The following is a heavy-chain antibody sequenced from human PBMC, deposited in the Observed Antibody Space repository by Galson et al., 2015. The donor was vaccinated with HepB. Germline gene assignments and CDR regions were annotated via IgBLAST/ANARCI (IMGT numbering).Heavy chain of an antibody. D-gene: IGHD3-10*01. CDR1: GFTFSSYG. J-gene: IGHJ4*02. V-gene: IGHV3-30*03. CDR2: ISYDGSNK. Sequence: SLRLSCAASGFTFSSYGMHWVRQAPGKGLEWVAVISYDGSNKYYADSVKGRFTISRDNSKNTLYLQMNSLRAEDTAVYYCASSDPHYPFDYWGQGTLVTVSS. CDR3: ASSDPHYPFDY.